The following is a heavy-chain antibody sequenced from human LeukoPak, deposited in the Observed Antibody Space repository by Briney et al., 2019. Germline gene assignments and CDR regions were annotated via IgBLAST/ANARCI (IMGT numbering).Heavy chain of an antibody. V-gene: IGHV4-34*01. D-gene: IGHD6-13*01. CDR1: GGSFSGYY. J-gene: IGHJ3*02. CDR3: ARGRIAAADAFDI. Sequence: SETLSLTCAVYGGSFSGYYWSWIRRPPGKGLEWIGEINHSGSTNYNPSLKSRVTISVDTSKNQFSLKLSSVTAADTAVYYCARGRIAAADAFDIWGQGTMVTVSS. CDR2: INHSGST.